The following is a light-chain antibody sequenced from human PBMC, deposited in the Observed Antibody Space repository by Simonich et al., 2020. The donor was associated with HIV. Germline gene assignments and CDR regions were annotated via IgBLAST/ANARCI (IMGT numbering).Light chain of an antibody. CDR2: GAS. Sequence: EILMTQSPATLSVSPGERATLSCRASQSLSSNLAWYQQKPGQAPRLLIYGASTRATCIPARFSGSGSGTEFTLTISSLQSEDFAVYYCQQYNNWPPWTFGQGTKVEVK. CDR3: QQYNNWPPWT. V-gene: IGKV3-15*01. J-gene: IGKJ1*01. CDR1: QSLSSN.